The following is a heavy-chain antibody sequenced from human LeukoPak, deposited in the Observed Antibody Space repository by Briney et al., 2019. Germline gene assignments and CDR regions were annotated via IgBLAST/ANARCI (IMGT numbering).Heavy chain of an antibody. CDR2: IYYSGST. CDR3: ARAPGDGDYFDY. D-gene: IGHD3-16*01. Sequence: SETLSLTCTASGGSISSGGYYWRWIRQHPGKGLEWIGYIYYSGSTYYNPSLKSRVTISVDTAKNQFSLKLSSVTAADTAVYYCARAPGDGDYFDYGGQGTLVTVSS. CDR1: GGSISSGGYY. J-gene: IGHJ4*02. V-gene: IGHV4-31*03.